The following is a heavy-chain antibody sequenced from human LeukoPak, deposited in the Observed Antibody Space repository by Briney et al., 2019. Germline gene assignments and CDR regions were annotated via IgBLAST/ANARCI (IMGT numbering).Heavy chain of an antibody. CDR1: GYTFTTYV. D-gene: IGHD3-10*01. CDR3: ARGWFVEISFYFDY. CDR2: INTNTGNP. J-gene: IGHJ4*02. Sequence: ASVKVSCKASGYTFTTYVINWVRQAPGQGLEWMGWINTNTGNPTYAQGITGRFVFSLDTSVTTAYLQISSLKAEDTAVYYCARGWFVEISFYFDYWGQGTLVTVSS. V-gene: IGHV7-4-1*02.